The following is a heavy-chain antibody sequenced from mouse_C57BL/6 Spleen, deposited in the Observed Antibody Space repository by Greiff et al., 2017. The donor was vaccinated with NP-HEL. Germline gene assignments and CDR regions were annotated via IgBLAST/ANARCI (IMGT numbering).Heavy chain of an antibody. CDR2: ISSGSSTI. CDR1: GFTFSDYG. Sequence: EVKLMESGGGLVKPGGSLKLSCAASGFTFSDYGMHWVRQAPEKGLEWVAYISSGSSTIYYADTVKGRFTISRDNAKNTLFLQMTSLRSEDTAMYYCARPFITTVVAPYFDYWGQGTTLTVSS. D-gene: IGHD1-1*01. V-gene: IGHV5-17*01. J-gene: IGHJ2*01. CDR3: ARPFITTVVAPYFDY.